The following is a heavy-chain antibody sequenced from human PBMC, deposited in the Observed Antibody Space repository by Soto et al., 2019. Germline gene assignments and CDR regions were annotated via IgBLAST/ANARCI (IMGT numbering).Heavy chain of an antibody. D-gene: IGHD2-8*01. CDR2: INAANGNT. Sequence: VSVKVSCKASGYTFTNYAIHWVRQAPGQRLEWMGWINAANGNTKYSQKFQGRVTITRDTSNNQLSLQLNSVTPDDTAVYYCARLIGDSWLDSWGQGTLVTVSS. CDR1: GYTFTNYA. V-gene: IGHV1-3*01. J-gene: IGHJ5*01. CDR3: ARLIGDSWLDS.